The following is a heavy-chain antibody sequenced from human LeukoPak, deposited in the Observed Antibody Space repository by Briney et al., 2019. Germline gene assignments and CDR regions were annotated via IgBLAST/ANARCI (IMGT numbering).Heavy chain of an antibody. CDR2: IYPGDSDT. V-gene: IGHV5-51*01. CDR3: ARHHYPGYSYGYVDY. CDR1: GYSFTSYW. D-gene: IGHD5-18*01. Sequence: GESLKISCKGSGYSFTSYWIGWVRQMPGKGLEWMGIIYPGDSDTRYSPSFQGQVTISADKSISTAYLQWSSLKASDTAMYYCARHHYPGYSYGYVDYWGQGTLVTVSS. J-gene: IGHJ4*02.